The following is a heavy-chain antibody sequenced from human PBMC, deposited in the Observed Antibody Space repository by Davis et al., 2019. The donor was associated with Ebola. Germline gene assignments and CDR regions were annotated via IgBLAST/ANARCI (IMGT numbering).Heavy chain of an antibody. J-gene: IGHJ6*02. V-gene: IGHV1-69*05. Sequence: SVKVSCKASGGTFSSYAISWVRQAPGQGLEWMGGIIPIFGTANYAQKFQGRVTITRDTSASTAYMELSSLRSEDTAVYYCATYYDFWSGYSIYYYYGMDVWGQGTTVTVSS. CDR1: GGTFSSYA. CDR3: ATYYDFWSGYSIYYYYGMDV. D-gene: IGHD3-3*01. CDR2: IIPIFGTA.